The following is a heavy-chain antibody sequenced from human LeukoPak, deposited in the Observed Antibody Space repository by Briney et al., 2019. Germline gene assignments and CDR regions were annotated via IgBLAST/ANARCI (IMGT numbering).Heavy chain of an antibody. V-gene: IGHV1-18*04. CDR2: ISAYNGNT. D-gene: IGHD1-26*01. CDR3: VLVGATRVDY. Sequence: ASVKVSCKASGYTFTGYYMHWVRQAPGQGLEWMGWISAYNGNTNYAQKLQGRVTMTTDTSTSTAYMELRSLRSDDTAVYYCVLVGATRVDYWGQGPLVTVSS. CDR1: GYTFTGYY. J-gene: IGHJ4*02.